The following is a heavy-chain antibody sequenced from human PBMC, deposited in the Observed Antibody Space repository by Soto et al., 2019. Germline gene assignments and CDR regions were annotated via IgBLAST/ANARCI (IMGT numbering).Heavy chain of an antibody. CDR3: ARPREVPYDFWSGYPPLWFDP. Sequence: PGESLKICCKGSGYSFTSYWIGWVRQMPGKGLEWMGIIYPGDSDTRYSPSFQGQVPISADKSISTAYLQWSSLKASDTAMYYCARPREVPYDFWSGYPPLWFDPWGQGTLVTVSS. CDR1: GYSFTSYW. J-gene: IGHJ5*02. V-gene: IGHV5-51*01. CDR2: IYPGDSDT. D-gene: IGHD3-3*01.